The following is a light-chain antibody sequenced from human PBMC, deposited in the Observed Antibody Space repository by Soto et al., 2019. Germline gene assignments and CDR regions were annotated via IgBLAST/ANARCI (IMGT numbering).Light chain of an antibody. Sequence: ENVLTQSPGTLSLSPGERATLSCRASQSVSSTYFAWYQQKRGQTPRLQIYGASTRAAGIPDRFSGSGSGTDFTLTISRLEPEDFAVYYCQQYVTSPTFGGGTKLEIK. CDR3: QQYVTSPT. CDR1: QSVSSTY. V-gene: IGKV3-20*01. J-gene: IGKJ4*01. CDR2: GAS.